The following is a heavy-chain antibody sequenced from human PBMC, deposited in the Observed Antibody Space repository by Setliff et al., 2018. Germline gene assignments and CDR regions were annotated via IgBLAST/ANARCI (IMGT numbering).Heavy chain of an antibody. D-gene: IGHD4-4*01. V-gene: IGHV4-39*07. CDR2: IYYSGST. CDR3: ASNALPHYDYSNYEGLYDYYYYMDV. Sequence: SETLSLTCTVSGGSISSSSYYWGWIRQPPGKGLEWIGSIYYSGSTYYNPSLKSRVTISVDTSKNQFSLKLSSVTAADTAVYYCASNALPHYDYSNYEGLYDYYYYMDVWGEGTTVTVSS. J-gene: IGHJ6*03. CDR1: GGSISSSSYY.